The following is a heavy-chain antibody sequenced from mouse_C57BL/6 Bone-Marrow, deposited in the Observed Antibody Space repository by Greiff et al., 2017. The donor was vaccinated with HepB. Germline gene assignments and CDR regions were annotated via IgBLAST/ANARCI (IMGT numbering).Heavy chain of an antibody. V-gene: IGHV7-3*01. D-gene: IGHD4-1*02. Sequence: EVNVVESGGGLVQPGGSLSLSCAASGFTFTDYYMSWVRQPPGKALEWLGFIRNKANGYTTEYSASVKGRFTISRDNSQSILYLQMNALRAEDSATYYCARYCPTGHWYFDVWGTGTTVTVSS. CDR3: ARYCPTGHWYFDV. J-gene: IGHJ1*03. CDR2: IRNKANGYTT. CDR1: GFTFTDYY.